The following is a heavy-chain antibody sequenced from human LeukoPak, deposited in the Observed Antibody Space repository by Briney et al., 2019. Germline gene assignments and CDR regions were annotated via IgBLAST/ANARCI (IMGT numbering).Heavy chain of an antibody. Sequence: SETLSLTCTVSGGSISSYYWSWIRQPPGKGLEWIGYIYTSGSTNYNPSLKSRVTISVDTSKNQFSLKLSSVTAADTAVYYCARTGLRSGGGYYYYMDVWGKGTTVTVSS. D-gene: IGHD3-16*01. CDR3: ARTGLRSGGGYYYYMDV. V-gene: IGHV4-4*09. CDR1: GGSISSYY. J-gene: IGHJ6*03. CDR2: IYTSGST.